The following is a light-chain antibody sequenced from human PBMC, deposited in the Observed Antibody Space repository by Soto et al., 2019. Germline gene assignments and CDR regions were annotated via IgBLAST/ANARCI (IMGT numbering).Light chain of an antibody. Sequence: EVVWTQYTGTLSFSPGERCTLSFIAIQSVSSSYLAWYQQKPGQAPRLLIYGASSRATDIPDRFSGSGSGTDFTLTISRLEPEDFAVYYCQQYGSSPLFTFGPRTMADVK. CDR3: QQYGSSPLFT. V-gene: IGKV3-20*01. CDR2: GAS. CDR1: QSVSSSY. J-gene: IGKJ3*01.